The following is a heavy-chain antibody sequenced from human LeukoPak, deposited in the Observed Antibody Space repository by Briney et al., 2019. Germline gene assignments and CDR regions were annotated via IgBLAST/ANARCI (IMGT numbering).Heavy chain of an antibody. CDR3: ARVPGYSSDKRSLSWFDP. Sequence: ASVKVSCKASGYTSTGYYIHWVRQAPGQGLEWMGWINPNSGDTTSAQRFQGRVTMTRDTSLNTAYMELSRLTSDDTAVYYCARVPGYSSDKRSLSWFDPWGQGSLVTVSS. D-gene: IGHD6-19*01. CDR2: INPNSGDT. J-gene: IGHJ5*02. V-gene: IGHV1-2*02. CDR1: GYTSTGYY.